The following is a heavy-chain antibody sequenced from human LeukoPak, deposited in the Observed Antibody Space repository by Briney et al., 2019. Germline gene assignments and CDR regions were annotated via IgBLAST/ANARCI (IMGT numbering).Heavy chain of an antibody. J-gene: IGHJ4*02. V-gene: IGHV3-48*03. CDR1: GFTFSSYE. CDR2: ISGSGTTI. D-gene: IGHD3-10*01. CDR3: ASSPRGVY. Sequence: GGSLRLSCVASGFTFSSYEMSWVRQAPAKGLEWVSEISGSGTTIFYADSVKGRFTVSRDNAKNSLYLQMNSLRVEDTAVYYCASSPRGVYWGQGTLVTVSS.